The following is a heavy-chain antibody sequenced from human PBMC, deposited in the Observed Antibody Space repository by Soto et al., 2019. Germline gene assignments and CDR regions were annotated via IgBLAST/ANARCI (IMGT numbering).Heavy chain of an antibody. CDR2: ISAYNGNT. Sequence: QVQLVQSGAEVKKPGASGKVSGKAFGYTFPTSGFSWLRQAPGQGLEWMGWISAYNGNTNYAQKLQDRVTMTTDTATSTDYMELRSLRSDDTAVYYCARGGEYSRSSVLDYWGQGTLVTVSS. J-gene: IGHJ4*02. CDR1: GYTFPTSG. CDR3: ARGGEYSRSSVLDY. D-gene: IGHD6-6*01. V-gene: IGHV1-18*01.